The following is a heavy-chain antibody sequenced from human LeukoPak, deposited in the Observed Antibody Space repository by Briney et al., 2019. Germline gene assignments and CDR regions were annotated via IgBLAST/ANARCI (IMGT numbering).Heavy chain of an antibody. CDR2: IYTSGST. CDR3: ASSPYYYDSSGFPGLYYYYYMDV. CDR1: GGSISSYY. Sequence: SETLSLTCTVSGGSISSYYWGWIRQPAGKGLEWIGRIYTSGSTNYNPSLKSRVTMSVDTSKNQFSLKLSSVTAADTAVYYCASSPYYYDSSGFPGLYYYYYMDVWGKGTTVTVSS. V-gene: IGHV4-4*07. D-gene: IGHD3-22*01. J-gene: IGHJ6*03.